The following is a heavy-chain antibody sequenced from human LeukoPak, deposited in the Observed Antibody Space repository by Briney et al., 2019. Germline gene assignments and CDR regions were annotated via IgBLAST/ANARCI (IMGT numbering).Heavy chain of an antibody. CDR3: ARDVGVHPFDY. V-gene: IGHV4-59*12. J-gene: IGHJ4*02. CDR1: GGSISSYY. Sequence: SETLSLTCTVSGGSISSYYWSWIRQPPGKGLEWIGYIYYSGSTNYNPSLKSRVTISVDTSKNQFSLKLSSVTAADTAVYYCARDVGVHPFDYWGQGTLVTVSS. D-gene: IGHD1-1*01. CDR2: IYYSGST.